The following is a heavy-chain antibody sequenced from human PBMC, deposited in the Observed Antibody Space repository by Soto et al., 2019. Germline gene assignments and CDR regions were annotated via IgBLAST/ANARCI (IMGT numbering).Heavy chain of an antibody. CDR3: AKDGDEYLVGAMDV. CDR1: GFTFTIYA. J-gene: IGHJ6*02. V-gene: IGHV3-23*01. D-gene: IGHD2-15*01. CDR2: TSGSGGST. Sequence: EVQLLESGGGLVQPGGSLRLSCAASGFTFTIYAMSWVRQAPGKGLEWVSATSGSGGSTYYADSVQGRFTISRDNSKNTLYLQMNSLRAEDTAVYYCAKDGDEYLVGAMDVWGQGTTVTVSS.